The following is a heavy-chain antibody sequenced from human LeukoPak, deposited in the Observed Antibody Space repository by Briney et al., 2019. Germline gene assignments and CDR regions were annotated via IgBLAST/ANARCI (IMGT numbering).Heavy chain of an antibody. CDR3: ARETEYYYDSSGYYYYFDY. V-gene: IGHV3-21*01. Sequence: GGSLRLSCAASGFTFSSYSMNWVRQAPGKGLEWVSSISSSSSYIYYADSVKGRFTISRDNAKNSLYLQMNSLRAEDTAVYYYARETEYYYDSSGYYYYFDYWGQGTLVTVSS. J-gene: IGHJ4*02. D-gene: IGHD3-22*01. CDR2: ISSSSSYI. CDR1: GFTFSSYS.